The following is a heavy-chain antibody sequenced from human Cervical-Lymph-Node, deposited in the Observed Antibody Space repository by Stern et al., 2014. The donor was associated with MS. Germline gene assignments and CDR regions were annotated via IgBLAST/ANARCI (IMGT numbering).Heavy chain of an antibody. D-gene: IGHD6-13*01. CDR3: ARILGGQQRADY. CDR1: GFSLSNARMG. Sequence: QVNLRESGPVLVKPTETLTLTCTVSGFSLSNARMGVSWIRQPPGKALEWLAHIFSNDEKSYSTTLKITLTIAKDNSKIQVVLTRPNMDPVDTATYYCARILGGQQRADYWGQGTLVTVSS. V-gene: IGHV2-26*01. CDR2: IFSNDEK. J-gene: IGHJ4*02.